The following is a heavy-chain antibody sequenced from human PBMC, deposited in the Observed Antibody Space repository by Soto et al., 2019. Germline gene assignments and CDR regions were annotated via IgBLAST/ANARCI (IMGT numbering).Heavy chain of an antibody. Sequence: QVQLVQSGAEVKKPGSSVKVSCKASGGTFSSYTISWVRQAPGQGLEWMGRIIPILGIANYAQKFQGRVTIPADKSTSTAYMELSSLRSEDTAVYYCARAYCSGGSCYSAGREFDYWGQGTLVTVSS. D-gene: IGHD2-15*01. CDR1: GGTFSSYT. CDR2: IIPILGIA. V-gene: IGHV1-69*02. J-gene: IGHJ4*02. CDR3: ARAYCSGGSCYSAGREFDY.